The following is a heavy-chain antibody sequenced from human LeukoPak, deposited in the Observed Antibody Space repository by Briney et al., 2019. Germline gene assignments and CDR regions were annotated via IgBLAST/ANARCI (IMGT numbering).Heavy chain of an antibody. J-gene: IGHJ3*01. CDR1: GFTFSSYW. CDR2: RKEDGSEE. D-gene: IGHD3-22*01. Sequence: PGGSLTLSCAASGFTFSSYWMPWARQPPGKGLECVANRKEDGSEEYYVDSVKGRFSISRDNAKNSLHLQMNSLRAEDTAVYYCARDWLAGNPYHAFDLWGKGTMVTVSS. CDR3: ARDWLAGNPYHAFDL. V-gene: IGHV3-7*01.